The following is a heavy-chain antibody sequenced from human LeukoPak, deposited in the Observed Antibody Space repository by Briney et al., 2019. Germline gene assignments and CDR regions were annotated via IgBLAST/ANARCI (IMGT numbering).Heavy chain of an antibody. CDR1: GYTFTDYY. D-gene: IGHD2-15*01. CDR3: ARVHCRPATHWFDP. Sequence: ASVKVSCKASGYTFTDYYMYWVRQAPGQGLEYMGWINPNSGGTNYAQKFQGRVTMTRDTSISTAYMELSSLRSDDTAMYYCARVHCRPATHWFDPWGQGTLVTVSS. V-gene: IGHV1-2*02. CDR2: INPNSGGT. J-gene: IGHJ5*02.